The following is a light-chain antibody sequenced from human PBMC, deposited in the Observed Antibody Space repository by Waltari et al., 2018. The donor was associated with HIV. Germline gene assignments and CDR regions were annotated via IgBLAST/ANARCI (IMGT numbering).Light chain of an antibody. CDR1: ESVSRS. Sequence: EILMTQSPATLSVSPGQRVSLSCRASESVSRSVAWYQPKPGQAPRLLIFAASARATDIPVRFSGSGSGTDFTLTISSLQSEDFAFYYCQQYNDWPASTFGPGTKVDIK. J-gene: IGKJ3*01. CDR2: AAS. CDR3: QQYNDWPAST. V-gene: IGKV3-15*01.